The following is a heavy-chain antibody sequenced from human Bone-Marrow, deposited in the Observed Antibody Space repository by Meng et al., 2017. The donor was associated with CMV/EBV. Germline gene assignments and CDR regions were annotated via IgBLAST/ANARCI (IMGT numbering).Heavy chain of an antibody. V-gene: IGHV1-2*02. CDR1: GYTFTGYY. Sequence: ASVKVSCKASGYTFTGYYMHWVRQAPGQGLEWMGWINPNSGGTNYAQKFQGRVTMTRDTSISTAYMELSRLRSDDTAVYYCAREGDSYSSGWYSVAYWGQRTLVTVSS. CDR3: AREGDSYSSGWYSVAY. D-gene: IGHD6-19*01. CDR2: INPNSGGT. J-gene: IGHJ4*02.